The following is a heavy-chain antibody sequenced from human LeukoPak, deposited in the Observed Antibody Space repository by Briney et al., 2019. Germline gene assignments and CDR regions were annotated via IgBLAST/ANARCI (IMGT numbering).Heavy chain of an antibody. CDR1: GGSFSGYY. CDR2: INHSGST. V-gene: IGHV4-34*01. D-gene: IGHD5-18*01. CDR3: ARRLGSYGYFLYYYYYMDV. Sequence: PSETLSLTCAVYGGSFSGYYWSWIRQPPGKGLEWIGEINHSGSTNYNPSLKSRVTTSVDTSKNQFSLKLSSVTAADTAVYYCARRLGSYGYFLYYYYYMDVWGKGPTVTVPS. J-gene: IGHJ6*03.